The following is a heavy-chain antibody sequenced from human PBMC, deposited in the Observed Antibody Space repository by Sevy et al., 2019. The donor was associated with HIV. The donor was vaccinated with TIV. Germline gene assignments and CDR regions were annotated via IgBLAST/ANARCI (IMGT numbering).Heavy chain of an antibody. CDR2: VYSGGAT. V-gene: IGHV3-53*01. Sequence: GGSLRLSCAVSGFTLTNEFFSWVRQAPGKGLEWVAVVYSGGATYYADSVKGRFTISRDKSKSTLYLQMKSLRAADTAVYYCARVGYCRGGTCFSGFYYAMDVWGQGTTVTVSS. CDR1: GFTLTNEF. CDR3: ARVGYCRGGTCFSGFYYAMDV. J-gene: IGHJ6*02. D-gene: IGHD2-15*01.